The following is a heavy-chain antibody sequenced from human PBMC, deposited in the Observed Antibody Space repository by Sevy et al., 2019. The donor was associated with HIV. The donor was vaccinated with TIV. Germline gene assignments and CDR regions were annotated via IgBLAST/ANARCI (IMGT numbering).Heavy chain of an antibody. CDR1: GYSFSSYA. CDR2: INGRVGST. Sequence: GGSLRLSCVVSGYSFSSYAISWVRQAPGKGLEWVSTINGRVGSTYYADSVKGRFTISRDKPKNTLFLQMINLRVDDTAIYYCARPSPRIAAAASAFYDNWGQGTLVTVSS. CDR3: ARPSPRIAAAASAFYDN. J-gene: IGHJ4*02. V-gene: IGHV3-23*01. D-gene: IGHD6-13*01.